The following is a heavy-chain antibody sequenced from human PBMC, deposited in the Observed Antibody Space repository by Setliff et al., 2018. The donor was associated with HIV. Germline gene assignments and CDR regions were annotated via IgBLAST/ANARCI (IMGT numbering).Heavy chain of an antibody. Sequence: PGGSLRLSCAASGFTFSSFDMHWVRQSPGKGLEWVAFIQYDESNKYYGDSVRGRFTISRDNSKNTLYLQMNSLRSEDTAVYFCAKSFNSGPTNWNIDVWGTGTTVTVSS. CDR3: AKSFNSGPTNWNIDV. V-gene: IGHV3-30*02. D-gene: IGHD1-20*01. J-gene: IGHJ6*03. CDR2: IQYDESNK. CDR1: GFTFSSFD.